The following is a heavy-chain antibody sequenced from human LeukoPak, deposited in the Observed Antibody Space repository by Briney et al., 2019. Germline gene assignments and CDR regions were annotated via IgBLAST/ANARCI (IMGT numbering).Heavy chain of an antibody. V-gene: IGHV3-48*04. D-gene: IGHD3-3*01. CDR1: GFTFSTYG. CDR3: AELRITKMVGV. Sequence: PGGSLRLSCAASGFTFSTYGMHWVRQAPGKGLEWVSYISSSGSTIYYADSVKGRFTIYRDNAKNSLYLQMNSLGAEDTAVYYCAELRITKMVGVWGKGTTVTISS. CDR2: ISSSGSTI. J-gene: IGHJ6*04.